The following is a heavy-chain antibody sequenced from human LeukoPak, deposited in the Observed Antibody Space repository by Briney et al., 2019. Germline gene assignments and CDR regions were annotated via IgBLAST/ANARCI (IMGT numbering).Heavy chain of an antibody. CDR1: GGSFSGYY. CDR3: ARGPNYSNYVDYYYGMDV. Sequence: SETLSLTCAVYGGSFSGYYWSWIRQPPGKGLEWIGEINHSGSTNYNPSLKSRVTISVDTSKSQFSLKLSSVTAADTAVYYCARGPNYSNYVDYYYGMDVWGQGTTVTVSS. D-gene: IGHD4-11*01. CDR2: INHSGST. J-gene: IGHJ6*02. V-gene: IGHV4-34*01.